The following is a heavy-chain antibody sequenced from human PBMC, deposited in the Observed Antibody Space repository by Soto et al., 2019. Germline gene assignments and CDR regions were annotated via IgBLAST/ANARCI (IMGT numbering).Heavy chain of an antibody. Sequence: GGSLRLSCAASGFTFSNAWMNWVRQAPGKGLEWVGRIKSKTDGRTTDYAAPVKGRFTISRDDSKNTLYLQMNSLKTEDTAVYYCTTDVISYDSSGYYSSPYGGQGSLVTVSS. CDR3: TTDVISYDSSGYYSSPY. CDR1: GFTFSNAW. CDR2: IKSKTDGRTT. V-gene: IGHV3-15*07. D-gene: IGHD3-22*01. J-gene: IGHJ4*02.